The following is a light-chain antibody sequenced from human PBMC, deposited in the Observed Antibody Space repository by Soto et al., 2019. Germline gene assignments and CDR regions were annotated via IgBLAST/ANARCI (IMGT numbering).Light chain of an antibody. Sequence: EIVLTQSPCTLSLSPGERATLSCRASQNLSSKFLAWYQQKPGQAPRLLIYDISSRATGIPDRFSGSVSGTDFTLTITRLEPEDFAVFYCQQYGSSEIIFGQGTRLEIK. CDR3: QQYGSSEII. CDR1: QNLSSKF. J-gene: IGKJ5*01. V-gene: IGKV3-20*01. CDR2: DIS.